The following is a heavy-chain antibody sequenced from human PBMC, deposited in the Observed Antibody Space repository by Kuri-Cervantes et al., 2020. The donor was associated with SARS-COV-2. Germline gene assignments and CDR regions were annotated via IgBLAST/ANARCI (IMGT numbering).Heavy chain of an antibody. D-gene: IGHD2-15*01. CDR3: AKDGFVGGLGSPGRAYLQH. CDR2: ITGTGRNT. Sequence: GGSLRLSCEASGFIFSDYAMDWVRQAPGKGLEWVSGITGTGRNTYYADSVKGRFTISREKSKNTLYLQMNSLRVEDTAVYYCAKDGFVGGLGSPGRAYLQHWGQGTLVTVSS. J-gene: IGHJ1*01. CDR1: GFIFSDYA. V-gene: IGHV3-23*01.